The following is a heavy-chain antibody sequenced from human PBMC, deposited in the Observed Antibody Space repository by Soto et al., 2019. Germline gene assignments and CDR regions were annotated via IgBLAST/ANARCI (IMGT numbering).Heavy chain of an antibody. Sequence: PSETLCVSCAFYVGSFSVYYWSWIRQPPGKGLEWPREINHSGSTNYNPSLKSRVTISVDTSKNQFSLKLSSVTAADTAVYYCARLSPTPILHCSSTSCYKLGIDYWGQGTLVTVSS. J-gene: IGHJ4*02. D-gene: IGHD2-2*02. CDR1: VGSFSVYY. CDR3: ARLSPTPILHCSSTSCYKLGIDY. CDR2: INHSGST. V-gene: IGHV4-34*01.